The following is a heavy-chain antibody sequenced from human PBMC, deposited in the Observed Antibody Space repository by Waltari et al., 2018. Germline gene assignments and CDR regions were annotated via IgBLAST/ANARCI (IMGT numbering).Heavy chain of an antibody. V-gene: IGHV4-34*01. CDR2: SNHSGSA. CDR3: ARGTGGSSTYYFAGMDV. CDR1: GGSFSAYH. J-gene: IGHJ6*02. D-gene: IGHD3-22*01. Sequence: QVQLQQWGAGLLKPSETLSLTCAVFGGSFSAYHWSWIRQSPGKGLEWIGESNHSGSAIYNPSLKSRVTISLDTSKRQVSLRLSSVTAADTAVYFCARGTGGSSTYYFAGMDVWGHGTTVTVSS.